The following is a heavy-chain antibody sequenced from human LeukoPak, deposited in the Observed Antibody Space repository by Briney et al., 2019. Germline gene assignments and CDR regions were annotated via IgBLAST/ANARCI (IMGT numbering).Heavy chain of an antibody. V-gene: IGHV3-23*01. D-gene: IGHD3-3*01. CDR2: ISGSGGST. CDR3: AKVNGIRFLGVYNY. Sequence: GGSLRLSCAASGFTFSSYAMSWVRQAQGKGLEWVSAISGSGGSTYYADSVKGRFTISRDNSKNTLYLQMNSLRADDTAVYYCAKVNGIRFLGVYNYWGQGTLVTVSS. CDR1: GFTFSSYA. J-gene: IGHJ4*02.